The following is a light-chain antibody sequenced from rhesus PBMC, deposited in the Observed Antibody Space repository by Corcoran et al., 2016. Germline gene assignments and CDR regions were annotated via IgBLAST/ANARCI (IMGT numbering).Light chain of an antibody. V-gene: IGKV1-21*01. Sequence: DIQMTQSPSSLSASVGDRVTITCRASQGINTWLAWYQKKPGKAPKLLIYKASSLQSGVPSMFSGSGSGPDFTLTISSLQPEDFATYYCQQYNSAPFTFGGGTKVEIK. CDR3: QQYNSAPFT. CDR1: QGINTW. J-gene: IGKJ4*01. CDR2: KAS.